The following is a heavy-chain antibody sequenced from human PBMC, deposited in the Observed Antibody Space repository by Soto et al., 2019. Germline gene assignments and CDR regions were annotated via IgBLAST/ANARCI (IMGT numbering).Heavy chain of an antibody. J-gene: IGHJ5*02. Sequence: GGSLRLSCAASGFTFSSYEMNWVRQAPGKGLEWVSYISSSGSTIYYADSVKGRFTISRDNAKNSLYLQMNSLRAEDTAVYYCARDWSTIAARLGGFDPWGQGAMVTVYS. V-gene: IGHV3-48*03. D-gene: IGHD6-6*01. CDR1: GFTFSSYE. CDR3: ARDWSTIAARLGGFDP. CDR2: ISSSGSTI.